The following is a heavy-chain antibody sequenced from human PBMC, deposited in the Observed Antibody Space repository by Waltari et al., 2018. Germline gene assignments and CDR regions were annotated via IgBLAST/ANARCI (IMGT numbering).Heavy chain of an antibody. V-gene: IGHV3-21*01. CDR2: ISSSSSYI. Sequence: EVQLVEYGGGLVKHGGSLRLSCAASGFTFSSSSMNWVRQAPGKGLEWVSSISSSSSYIYYADSVKGRFTISRDNAKNSLYLQMNSLRAEDTAVYYCARDLRGTWEYWGQGTLVTVSS. D-gene: IGHD1-26*01. CDR3: ARDLRGTWEY. CDR1: GFTFSSSS. J-gene: IGHJ4*02.